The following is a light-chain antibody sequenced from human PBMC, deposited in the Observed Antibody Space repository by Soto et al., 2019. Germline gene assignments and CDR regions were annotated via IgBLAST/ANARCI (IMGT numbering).Light chain of an antibody. CDR1: QTLLDSDDGNTY. V-gene: IGKV2-40*01. J-gene: IGKJ1*01. CDR3: MHRKEFPWT. CDR2: GIS. Sequence: DIVMTQTPISLPVTPGEPASISCRSSQTLLDSDDGNTYLDWYLQKPGQSPQLLIYGISSRASGVPDRFSGSGSGTDFTLKISRVEAGDVGVFYCMHRKEFPWTFGQGAKVDIK.